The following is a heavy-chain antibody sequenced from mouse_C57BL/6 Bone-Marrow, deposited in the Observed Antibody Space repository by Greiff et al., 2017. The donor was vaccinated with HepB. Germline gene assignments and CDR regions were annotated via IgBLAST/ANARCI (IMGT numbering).Heavy chain of an antibody. V-gene: IGHV14-1*01. D-gene: IGHD1-1*01. J-gene: IGHJ1*03. CDR3: TTYYYGSSSYRYFDV. CDR1: GFNIKDYY. CDR2: IDPEDGDT. Sequence: EVKLQESGAELVRPGASVKLSCTASGFNIKDYYMHWVKQRPEQGLEWIGRIDPEDGDTEYAPKFQGKATMTADTSSNTAYLQLSSLTSEDTAVYYCTTYYYGSSSYRYFDVWGTGTTVTVSS.